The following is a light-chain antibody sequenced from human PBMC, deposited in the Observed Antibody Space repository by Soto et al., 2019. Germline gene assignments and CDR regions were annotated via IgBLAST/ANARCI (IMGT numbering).Light chain of an antibody. V-gene: IGKV3-20*01. CDR1: QSVSSS. Sequence: EIVLTQSPGTLSLSPGERATLSCRASQSVSSSLAWYQQKPGQAPRLLIYGASSRATAIPDRFSGSGSGTDFTLTISRLEPEDFAVYYCQQYGSSPPITFGQGTRLDIK. J-gene: IGKJ5*01. CDR3: QQYGSSPPIT. CDR2: GAS.